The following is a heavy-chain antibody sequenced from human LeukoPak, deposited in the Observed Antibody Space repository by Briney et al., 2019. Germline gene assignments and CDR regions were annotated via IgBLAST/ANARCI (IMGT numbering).Heavy chain of an antibody. D-gene: IGHD1-26*01. CDR1: GFTVNYNY. V-gene: IGHV3-66*01. J-gene: IGHJ5*02. CDR3: ARVKVGITYWFDP. Sequence: QTGGSLRLSCAASGFTVNYNYMSWVRQAPGKGLGWVSVIYSGGSTYYADSVKGRFTISRDDSKNTVYLQMNSLRVEDTAVYYCARVKVGITYWFDPWGQGTLVTVSS. CDR2: IYSGGST.